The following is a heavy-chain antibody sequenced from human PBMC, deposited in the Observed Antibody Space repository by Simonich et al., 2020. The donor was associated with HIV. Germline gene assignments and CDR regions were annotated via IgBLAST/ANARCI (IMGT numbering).Heavy chain of an antibody. CDR3: AKEDGSYYFDY. Sequence: EVQLLESGGGLVQPGGSLRLSCVASGFPFTNFDMNWVRQAPGRRLERVSTISTRGGYTYFEDSVKGRVTISRDNSKNTVYLQMNSLRAEDTAVYYCAKEDGSYYFDYWGQGTLVTVSS. CDR2: ISTRGGYT. CDR1: GFPFTNFD. J-gene: IGHJ4*02. V-gene: IGHV3-23*01. D-gene: IGHD1-26*01.